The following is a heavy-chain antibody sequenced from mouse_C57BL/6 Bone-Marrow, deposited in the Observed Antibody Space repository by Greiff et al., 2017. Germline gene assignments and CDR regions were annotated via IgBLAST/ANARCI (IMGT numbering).Heavy chain of an antibody. CDR3: ARDGYGWFAY. V-gene: IGHV1-50*01. Sequence: QVQLQQPGAELVKPGASVKLSCKASGYTFTSYWMQWVKQRPGQGLEWIGEIDPSASYTNYNQKFKGKATLTVDTSSSTAYMQLSSLTSEDSAVYYCARDGYGWFAYWGQGTLVTVSA. CDR1: GYTFTSYW. CDR2: IDPSASYT. J-gene: IGHJ3*01. D-gene: IGHD2-2*01.